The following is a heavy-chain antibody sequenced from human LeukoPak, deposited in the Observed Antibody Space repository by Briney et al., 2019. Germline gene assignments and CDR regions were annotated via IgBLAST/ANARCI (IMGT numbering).Heavy chain of an antibody. Sequence: GGSLRLSCAVSGFSFSRYGMSWVRQAPGKGLEWVSAISGSDARTYYADSVKGRFTISRDNSKNTLYLQMSSLRAEDTAVYYCAKPLSGWYSFDYWGQGTLVTVSS. CDR1: GFSFSRYG. J-gene: IGHJ4*02. V-gene: IGHV3-23*01. CDR3: AKPLSGWYSFDY. CDR2: ISGSDART. D-gene: IGHD6-19*01.